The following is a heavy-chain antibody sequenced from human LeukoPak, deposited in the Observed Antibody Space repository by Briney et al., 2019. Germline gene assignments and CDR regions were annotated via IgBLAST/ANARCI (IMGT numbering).Heavy chain of an antibody. CDR1: GGTFSSYA. CDR2: IIPIFGTA. Sequence: SVKVSCKASGGTFSSYAISWVRQAPGQGLEWMGGIIPIFGTANYAQKFQGRVTITADESTSTAYMELSSLRSEDTAVYYCARGPYSSSFRYQNYYYYMDVWGKGTTVTVSS. V-gene: IGHV1-69*13. D-gene: IGHD6-13*01. CDR3: ARGPYSSSFRYQNYYYYMDV. J-gene: IGHJ6*03.